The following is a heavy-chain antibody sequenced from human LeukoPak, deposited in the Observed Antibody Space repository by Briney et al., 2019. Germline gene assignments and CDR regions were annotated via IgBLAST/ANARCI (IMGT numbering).Heavy chain of an antibody. J-gene: IGHJ3*02. CDR1: GSGFIFSNYG. D-gene: IGHD1-26*01. Sequence: GGSLRLSCAASGSGFIFSNYGMSWVRQAPGKGLEWDSAISGSGGSTYYADSVKGRFTISRDNSKNTLYLQMNSLRAEDTAVYYCAKDLLSGRIVGATGSDDAFDIWGQGTMVTVSS. V-gene: IGHV3-23*01. CDR3: AKDLLSGRIVGATGSDDAFDI. CDR2: ISGSGGST.